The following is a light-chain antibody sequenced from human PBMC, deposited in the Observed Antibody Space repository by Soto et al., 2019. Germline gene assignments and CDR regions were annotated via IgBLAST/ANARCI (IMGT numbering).Light chain of an antibody. CDR2: EVT. V-gene: IGLV2-8*01. Sequence: QSVLTQPPSASGSPGQSVTISCTGTSSDDGGYNYVSWYQQYPGRAPKLMIYEVTKRPSGVPDRFSGSKSGNTASLTVSGLQADDEADYYCSSYAASNNFYFVFGGGTKLTVL. CDR1: SSDDGGYNY. J-gene: IGLJ3*02. CDR3: SSYAASNNFYFV.